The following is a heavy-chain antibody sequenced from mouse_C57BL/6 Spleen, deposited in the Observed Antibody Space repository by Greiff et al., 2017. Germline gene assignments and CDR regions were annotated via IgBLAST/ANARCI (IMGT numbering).Heavy chain of an antibody. CDR2: IDPSDSYT. D-gene: IGHD2-4*01. CDR1: GYTFTSYW. J-gene: IGHJ4*01. Sequence: QVQLQQPGAELVMPGASVKLSCKASGYTFTSYWMHWVKQRPGQGLEWIGEIDPSDSYTNYNQKFKGKSTLTVDKSSSTAYMQLSSLTSEDSAVYYCARDYDSSMDYWGQGTSGTVSS. CDR3: ARDYDSSMDY. V-gene: IGHV1-69*01.